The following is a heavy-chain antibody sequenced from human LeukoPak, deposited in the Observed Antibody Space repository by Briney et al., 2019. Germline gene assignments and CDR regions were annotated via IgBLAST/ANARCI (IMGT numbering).Heavy chain of an antibody. Sequence: ASVKVSCKASGYTFTSYGISWVRQAPGQGLEWMGWISAYNGNTNYAQKLQGRVTMTTDTSTSTAYMELRSLRSDDTAVYYCARPSENYYDSSGYYGIDYWGQGTLVTVSS. D-gene: IGHD3-22*01. CDR3: ARPSENYYDSSGYYGIDY. CDR1: GYTFTSYG. J-gene: IGHJ4*02. CDR2: ISAYNGNT. V-gene: IGHV1-18*01.